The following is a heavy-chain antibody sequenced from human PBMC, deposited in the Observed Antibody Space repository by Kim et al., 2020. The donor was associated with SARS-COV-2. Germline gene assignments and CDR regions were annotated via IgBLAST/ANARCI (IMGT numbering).Heavy chain of an antibody. J-gene: IGHJ4*02. Sequence: YAGSVKGRFTISRDNSKKTLYLQMNSLRAEDTAVYYCVKGLRFLEWLFDYWGQGTLVTVSS. V-gene: IGHV3-23*01. D-gene: IGHD3-3*01. CDR3: VKGLRFLEWLFDY.